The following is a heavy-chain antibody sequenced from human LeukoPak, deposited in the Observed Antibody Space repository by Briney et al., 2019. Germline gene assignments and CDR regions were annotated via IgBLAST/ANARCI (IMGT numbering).Heavy chain of an antibody. Sequence: ASVKVSCKASGYTFTSYAMHWVRQAPGQRLEWMGWINAGNGNTKYSQKFQGRVTITRDTSASTAYMELSSLRPEDTAVYYCARDWIRSGYYNYALDYWGQGTLVTVSS. CDR2: INAGNGNT. D-gene: IGHD3-22*01. CDR3: ARDWIRSGYYNYALDY. CDR1: GYTFTSYA. J-gene: IGHJ4*02. V-gene: IGHV1-3*01.